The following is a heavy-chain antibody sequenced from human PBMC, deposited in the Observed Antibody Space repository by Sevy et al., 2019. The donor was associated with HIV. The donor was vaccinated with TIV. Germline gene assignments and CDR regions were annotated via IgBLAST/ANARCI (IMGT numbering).Heavy chain of an antibody. Sequence: GGSLRLSCTASGFTFSDYAMNWFRQAPGKGLEWIGFIRSKAYGETSEYAASVKGRFTISRDDSKNIAYLQLNRLKTEDTAVYYCAREGDYGDDDFASWGQGTLVTVSS. V-gene: IGHV3-49*03. D-gene: IGHD4-17*01. CDR2: IRSKAYGETS. CDR1: GFTFSDYA. CDR3: AREGDYGDDDFAS. J-gene: IGHJ4*02.